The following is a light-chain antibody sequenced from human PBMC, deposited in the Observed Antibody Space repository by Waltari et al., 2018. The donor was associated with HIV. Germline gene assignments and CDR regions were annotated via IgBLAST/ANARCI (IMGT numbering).Light chain of an antibody. CDR3: QAWDSSTVV. V-gene: IGLV3-1*01. J-gene: IGLJ2*01. CDR2: QDS. CDR1: KLGDKY. Sequence: SYELTQPPSVSVSPGQTASITSSGDKLGDKYACWYQQKPGQSPVLVIYQDSKRPSGIPERFSGSNSGNTATLTISGTQTLDEADYYCQAWDSSTVVFDGGTKLTVL.